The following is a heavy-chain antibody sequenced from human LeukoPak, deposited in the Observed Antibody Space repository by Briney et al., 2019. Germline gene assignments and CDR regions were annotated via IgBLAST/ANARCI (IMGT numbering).Heavy chain of an antibody. CDR1: GASISSNSAA. Sequence: SQTLSLTCAISGASISSNSAAWNWIRQSPSKGLEWLGSTYYRSKWYNDAALSVKSRITINPDTSENHFCLQLDSVTPEDTAVYYCAGGYGYYFDYWGQGTLVTVSS. D-gene: IGHD5-18*01. CDR3: AGGYGYYFDY. J-gene: IGHJ4*02. V-gene: IGHV6-1*01. CDR2: TYYRSKWYN.